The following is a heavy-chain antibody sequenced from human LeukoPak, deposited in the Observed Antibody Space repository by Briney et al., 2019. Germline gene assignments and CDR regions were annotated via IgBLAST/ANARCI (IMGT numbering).Heavy chain of an antibody. CDR2: ISPSGRSI. CDR1: GLSFSNYG. Sequence: PGGSLRLSCAGSGLSFSNYGMNWIRQAPGRGPEWVASISPSGRSIFYAESVKGRFTISRDNGKNSLFLQMSGLRAEDTAVYYCTGDQKTRILGTTDCWGQGTLVTVSS. V-gene: IGHV3-21*06. J-gene: IGHJ4*02. D-gene: IGHD1-7*01. CDR3: TGDQKTRILGTTDC.